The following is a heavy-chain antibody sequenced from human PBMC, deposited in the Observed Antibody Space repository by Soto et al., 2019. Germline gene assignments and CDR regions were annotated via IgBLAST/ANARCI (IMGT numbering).Heavy chain of an antibody. Sequence: QVQLVQSGAEMKKPGASVKVACKASGYTFTSYDINWVRQATGKGLEWMGWTNPNSGNTGYAQKFQGRVAMTLNTSISTAYMRLSSLRSEDTAVYYCARDLVLAATFVSDYYYYMDVCGNGTTVTVSS. CDR1: GYTFTSYD. CDR3: ARDLVLAATFVSDYYYYMDV. D-gene: IGHD2-15*01. CDR2: TNPNSGNT. V-gene: IGHV1-8*01. J-gene: IGHJ6*03.